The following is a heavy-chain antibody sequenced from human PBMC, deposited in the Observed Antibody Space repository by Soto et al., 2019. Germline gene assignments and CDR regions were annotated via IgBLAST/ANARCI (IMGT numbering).Heavy chain of an antibody. CDR1: GGSISSGGYY. D-gene: IGHD6-13*01. CDR2: IYYSGST. V-gene: IGHV4-31*03. J-gene: IGHJ4*02. Sequence: SETLSLTCTVSGGSISSGGYYWSWIRQHPGKGLEWIGYIYYSGSTYYNPSLKSRVTISVDTSKNQFSLKLSSVTAADTAVYYCASTAAVEDAYFDYWGQGTLVTGSS. CDR3: ASTAAVEDAYFDY.